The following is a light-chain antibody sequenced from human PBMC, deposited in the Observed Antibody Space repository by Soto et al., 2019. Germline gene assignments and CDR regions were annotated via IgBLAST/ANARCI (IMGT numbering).Light chain of an antibody. CDR2: GAS. Sequence: EIVLTQSPGTLSLSPGERATLSCRASQSVSSSFLAWYQQKPGQAPRLLIYGASIRATGIPDRFSASGSGTDFSLTISRVEPEEFAVYYGQQYGSSPWTFGQGTKVEIK. V-gene: IGKV3-20*01. CDR1: QSVSSSF. CDR3: QQYGSSPWT. J-gene: IGKJ1*01.